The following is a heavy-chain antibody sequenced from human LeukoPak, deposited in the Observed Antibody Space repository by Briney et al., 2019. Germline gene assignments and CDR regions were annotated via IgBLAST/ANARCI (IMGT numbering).Heavy chain of an antibody. J-gene: IGHJ4*02. V-gene: IGHV3-11*01. CDR3: GRMASSGFYVVN. D-gene: IGHD3-22*01. Sequence: LSLTCTVSGGSISSSSYYWGWIRQPPGKGLEWISYISGSGYTIYYADSVKGRFTVSRDSAKNSLHLQMNSLGAEDTAMYYCGRMASSGFYVVNWGQGTLVTVSS. CDR1: GGSISSSSYY. CDR2: ISGSGYTI.